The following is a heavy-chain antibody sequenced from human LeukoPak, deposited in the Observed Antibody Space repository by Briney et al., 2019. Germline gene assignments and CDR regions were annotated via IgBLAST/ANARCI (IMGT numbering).Heavy chain of an antibody. V-gene: IGHV4-4*07. CDR3: ARVVVVVATATRYYYYMDV. CDR2: IYTSGST. D-gene: IGHD2-15*01. CDR1: GGSISSYY. J-gene: IGHJ6*03. Sequence: SETLSLTCTVFGGSISSYYWSWIRQPAGKGLEWIGRIYTSGSTYYNPSLKSRVTMSLDTSKNQFSLKLSSVTAADTAVYYCARVVVVVATATRYYYYMDVWGKGTTVTVSS.